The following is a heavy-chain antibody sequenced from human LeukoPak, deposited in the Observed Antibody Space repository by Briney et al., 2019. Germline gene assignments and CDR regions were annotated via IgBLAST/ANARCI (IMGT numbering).Heavy chain of an antibody. D-gene: IGHD3-9*01. CDR1: GGSISSGGYY. V-gene: IGHV3-11*06. CDR3: ARAEHILTGYILDY. CDR2: ISSSSSYT. Sequence: NPSETLSLTCTVSGGSISSGGYYWSWIRQHPGKGLEWVSYISSSSSYTNYADSVKGRFTISRDNAKNSLYLQMNSLRAEDTAVYYCARAEHILTGYILDYWGQGTLVTVSS. J-gene: IGHJ4*02.